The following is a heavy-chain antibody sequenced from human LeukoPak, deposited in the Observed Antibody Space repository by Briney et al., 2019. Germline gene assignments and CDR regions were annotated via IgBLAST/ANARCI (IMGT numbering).Heavy chain of an antibody. CDR1: GGSISSYY. D-gene: IGHD1-14*01. CDR2: IYYSGST. CDR3: ARGGGSFPGYYYYYLEV. Sequence: SETLSLTCTVSGGSISSYYWSWIRQPPGKGLEWIGYIYYSGSTNYNPSLKSRVTISVDTSKNQFSLKLSSVTAADTAVYYCARGGGSFPGYYYYYLEVWGKGTTVIVSS. V-gene: IGHV4-59*08. J-gene: IGHJ6*03.